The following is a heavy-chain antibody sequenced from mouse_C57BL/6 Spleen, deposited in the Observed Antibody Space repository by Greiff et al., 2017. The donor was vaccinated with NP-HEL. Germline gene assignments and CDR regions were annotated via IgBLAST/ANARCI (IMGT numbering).Heavy chain of an antibody. D-gene: IGHD2-2*01. V-gene: IGHV1-64*01. CDR2: IHPNSGST. CDR3: ARAGYPTCFAY. J-gene: IGHJ3*01. CDR1: GYTFTSYW. Sequence: QVHVKQSGAELVKPGASVKLSCKASGYTFTSYWMHWVKQRPGQGLEWIGMIHPNSGSTNYNEKFKSKATLTVDKYSSTAYMQLSSLTSEDSAVYYCARAGYPTCFAYWGQGTLVTVSA.